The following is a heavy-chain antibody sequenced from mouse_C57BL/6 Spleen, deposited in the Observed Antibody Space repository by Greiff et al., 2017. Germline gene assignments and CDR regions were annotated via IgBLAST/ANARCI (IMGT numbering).Heavy chain of an antibody. CDR1: GYAFSSYW. Sequence: QVQLKQSGAELVKPGASVKISCKASGYAFSSYWMNWVKQRPGKGLEWIGQIYPGDGDTNYNGKFKGKATLTADKSSSTAYMQLSSLTSEDSAVYFCARSSTRGFAMDYWGQGTSVTVSS. CDR3: ARSSTRGFAMDY. J-gene: IGHJ4*01. CDR2: IYPGDGDT. V-gene: IGHV1-80*01.